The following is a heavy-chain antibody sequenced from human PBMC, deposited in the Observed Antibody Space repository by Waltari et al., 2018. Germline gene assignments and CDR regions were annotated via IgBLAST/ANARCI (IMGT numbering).Heavy chain of an antibody. V-gene: IGHV3-23*01. CDR1: GFTLSKYG. CDR2: IAIGVGNT. CDR3: AKGFLASCSGIICYPFDY. J-gene: IGHJ4*02. Sequence: EVRLLESGGGLVTPGGSMRLSCAASGFTLSKYGMNGVRQAPGRRLEWVASIAIGVGNTYHADSVRGRFTISRDNSKSTLYLQMDSLRPEDTAVYYCAKGFLASCSGIICYPFDYWGQGMMVIVSS. D-gene: IGHD2-21*01.